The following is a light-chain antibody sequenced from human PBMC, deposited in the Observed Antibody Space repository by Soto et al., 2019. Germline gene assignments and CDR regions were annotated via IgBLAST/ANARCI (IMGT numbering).Light chain of an antibody. V-gene: IGKV1-9*01. CDR3: QQRKSYPIT. J-gene: IGKJ5*01. CDR1: QDSNTY. Sequence: DIPLTQSPSFLSASVGDRVTITRRASQDSNTYLAWYQQKTGKAPKLLIFAASTLQNGVPSRFSGSGSGTEFTVTITSLQPEDFATYYCQQRKSYPITFGQGTRLEIK. CDR2: AAS.